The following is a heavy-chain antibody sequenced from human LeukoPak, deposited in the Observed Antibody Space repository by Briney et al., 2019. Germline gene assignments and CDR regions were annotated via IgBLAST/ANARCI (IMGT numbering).Heavy chain of an antibody. Sequence: SQTLSLTCAISGDSVSSKNAAWNWIRQSPSRGLEWLGRTYYRSKWFNEYAVPVKTRISINPDTSENQVSLQLNSVTPEDTAVYYCARGGSQWLLPHFDFWGQGILVTVSS. CDR1: GDSVSSKNAA. D-gene: IGHD6-19*01. CDR3: ARGGSQWLLPHFDF. CDR2: TYYRSKWFN. J-gene: IGHJ4*02. V-gene: IGHV6-1*01.